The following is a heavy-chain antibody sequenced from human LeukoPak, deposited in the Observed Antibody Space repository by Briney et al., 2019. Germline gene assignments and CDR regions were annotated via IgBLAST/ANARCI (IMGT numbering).Heavy chain of an antibody. CDR1: GGSFSGYY. D-gene: IGHD5-18*01. CDR2: INHSGST. J-gene: IGHJ4*02. V-gene: IGHV4-34*01. Sequence: PSETLSLTCAVYGGSFSGYYWSWIRQPPGKGLEWIGEINHSGSTNYNPSLKSRVTIPVDTSKNQFSLKLGSVTAADTAVYYCARGRIHGGTNWGQGTLVTVSS. CDR3: ARGRIHGGTN.